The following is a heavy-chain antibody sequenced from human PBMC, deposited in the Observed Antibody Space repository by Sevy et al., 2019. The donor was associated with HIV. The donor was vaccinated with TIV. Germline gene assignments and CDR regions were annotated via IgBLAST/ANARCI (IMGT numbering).Heavy chain of an antibody. CDR3: AKDHPMYYDSSGSYLFDY. J-gene: IGHJ4*02. V-gene: IGHV3-23*01. CDR2: ISGSGGST. D-gene: IGHD3-22*01. CDR1: GFTFSSYA. Sequence: GGSLRLSCAASGFTFSSYAMSWVRQAPGKGLEWVSAISGSGGSTYYADSVKGRFTISRDNSKNTLYLQMNSLRAEDTAVYYCAKDHPMYYDSSGSYLFDYWGQGTLVTVSS.